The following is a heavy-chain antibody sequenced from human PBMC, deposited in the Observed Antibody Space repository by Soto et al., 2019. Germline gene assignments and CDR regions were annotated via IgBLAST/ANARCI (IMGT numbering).Heavy chain of an antibody. V-gene: IGHV4-30-4*01. CDR2: IYYSGST. CDR1: GGSISSGDYY. Sequence: SETLSLTCTVSGGSISSGDYYWSWIRQPPGKGLEWIGYIYYSGSTYYNPSLKSRVTISVDTSKNQFSLKLSSVTAADTAVYYCARDRTQYCSGGSCYIFDYWGQGTLVTVSS. CDR3: ARDRTQYCSGGSCYIFDY. D-gene: IGHD2-15*01. J-gene: IGHJ4*02.